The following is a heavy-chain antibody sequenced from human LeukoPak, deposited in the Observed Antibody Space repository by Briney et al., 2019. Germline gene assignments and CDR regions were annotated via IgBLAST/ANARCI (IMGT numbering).Heavy chain of an antibody. CDR2: ITSGSGYI. J-gene: IGHJ5*02. V-gene: IGHV3-21*01. CDR1: GFTFSTYT. D-gene: IGHD4-23*01. Sequence: NPGGSLRLSCAASGFTFSTYTMNWVRQAPGKGLEWVSSITSGSGYIYYADSVKGRFTVSRDNAKNSLYLQMNSLRAEDTAVYYCARDSATVVIRSSWFDPWGQGTLVTVSS. CDR3: ARDSATVVIRSSWFDP.